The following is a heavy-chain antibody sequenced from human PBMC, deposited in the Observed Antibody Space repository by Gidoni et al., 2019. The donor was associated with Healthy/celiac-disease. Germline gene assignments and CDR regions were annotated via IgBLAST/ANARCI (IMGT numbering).Heavy chain of an antibody. J-gene: IGHJ6*02. CDR1: GGSLSRYY. CDR2: IYYSGST. V-gene: IGHV4-59*01. CDR3: ARYDVEMATVYGMDV. D-gene: IGHD5-12*01. Sequence: QVQLQESGPGLVKPSETLSLTCTVSGGSLSRYYWSWIRQPPGKGLEWIGYIYYSGSTNYNPSLKSRVTISVDTSKNQFSLKLSSVTAADTAVYYCARYDVEMATVYGMDVWGQGTTVTVSS.